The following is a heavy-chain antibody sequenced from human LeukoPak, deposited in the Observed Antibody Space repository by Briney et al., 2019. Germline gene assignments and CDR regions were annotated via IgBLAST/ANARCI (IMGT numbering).Heavy chain of an antibody. CDR3: ARLGGDTYYFGSASYPNWYFDL. D-gene: IGHD3-10*01. CDR2: IYPDDYDT. CDR1: GYPFTSYW. V-gene: IGHV5-51*01. Sequence: GESLEIYFQASGYPFTSYWIGWVRPMPGKGLECMWIIYPDDYDTTYSPSFQGQVTISGDKSFSTAYLQWSSLNASDTAIYYCARLGGDTYYFGSASYPNWYFDLWGRGTLVTVSS. J-gene: IGHJ2*01.